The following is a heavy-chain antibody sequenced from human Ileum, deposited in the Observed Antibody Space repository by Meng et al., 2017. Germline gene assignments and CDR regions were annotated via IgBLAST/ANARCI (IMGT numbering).Heavy chain of an antibody. Sequence: SETLSLTCAVYGGSFSGYYWSWIRQPPGKGLEWIGEINHSGSTNYNPSLKSRVTISVDTSKNQFSLKLSSVTAADTAVYYCARGTIWFGVLNAFDIWGQGTMVT. D-gene: IGHD3-10*01. J-gene: IGHJ3*02. CDR2: INHSGST. V-gene: IGHV4-34*01. CDR1: GGSFSGYY. CDR3: ARGTIWFGVLNAFDI.